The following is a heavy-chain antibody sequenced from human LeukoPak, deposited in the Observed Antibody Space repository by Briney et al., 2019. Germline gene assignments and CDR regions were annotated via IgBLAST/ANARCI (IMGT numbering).Heavy chain of an antibody. Sequence: PSQTLSLTCAVYGGSFSGYYWSWIRQPPGKGLEWIGEINHSGSTNYNPSLRSRVTVSVHTSKNQLSLKLSSVTAADTAVYYCARQWLVSPLFDYWGQGTLVTVSS. D-gene: IGHD6-19*01. CDR1: GGSFSGYY. CDR3: ARQWLVSPLFDY. J-gene: IGHJ4*02. V-gene: IGHV4-34*01. CDR2: INHSGST.